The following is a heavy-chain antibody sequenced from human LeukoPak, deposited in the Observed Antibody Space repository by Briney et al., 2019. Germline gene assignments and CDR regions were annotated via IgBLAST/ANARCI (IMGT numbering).Heavy chain of an antibody. J-gene: IGHJ4*02. Sequence: PGGSLRLSCAASGLTFSDYYMSWIRQAPGKGLEWVSYISRSSGHTNYADSVKGRFTISRDNSKNTLYLQMNSLRAEDTAVYYCARIGGDSHVDYWGQGTLVTVSS. CDR2: ISRSSGHT. V-gene: IGHV3-11*03. D-gene: IGHD1-26*01. CDR3: ARIGGDSHVDY. CDR1: GLTFSDYY.